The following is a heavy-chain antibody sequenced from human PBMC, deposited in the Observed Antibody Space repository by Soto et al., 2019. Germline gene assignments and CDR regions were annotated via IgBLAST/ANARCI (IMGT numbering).Heavy chain of an antibody. J-gene: IGHJ6*02. V-gene: IGHV3-11*01. D-gene: IGHD3-10*01. CDR3: ARVRFGEWGYAMDV. CDR1: GLTFSDCY. Sequence: GGSLRLSCAASGLTFSDCYMNWIRQAPGKGLEWVSYISSSGSSINYAGSVKGRFTISRDNAKNSLYLQMNSLRAEDTAMYYCARVRFGEWGYAMDVWGQGTTVTVS. CDR2: ISSSGSSI.